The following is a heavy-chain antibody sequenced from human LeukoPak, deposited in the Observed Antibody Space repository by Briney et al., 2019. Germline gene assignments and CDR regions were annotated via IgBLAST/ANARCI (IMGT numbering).Heavy chain of an antibody. Sequence: SETLSLTCAVYGGSFSGYYWSWIRLPPGKGLEWIGESNHSGSTNYNPSLKSRVTISVDTSKSQFSLKLSSVTAADTAVYYCARGRIAVAGTPDFDLDYWGQGTLVTVSS. V-gene: IGHV4-34*01. CDR1: GGSFSGYY. CDR2: SNHSGST. CDR3: ARGRIAVAGTPDFDLDY. J-gene: IGHJ4*02. D-gene: IGHD6-19*01.